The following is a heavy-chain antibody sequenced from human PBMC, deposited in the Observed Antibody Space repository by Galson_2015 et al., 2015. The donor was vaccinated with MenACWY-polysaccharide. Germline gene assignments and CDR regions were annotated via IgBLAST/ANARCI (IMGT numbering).Heavy chain of an antibody. D-gene: IGHD3-3*01. CDR1: GFSLNTRGVG. CDR3: AHRKLITVFGLVTDVGLYFDY. Sequence: PALVKPPQTLTLTCTFSGFSLNTRGVGVGWIRQPPGKALEWLALIYWDDDKRYSPSLTNRVTVTKDTSKNQVVLSMTNMDPVDTATYFCAHRKLITVFGLVTDVGLYFDYWSQGTLVTVSS. V-gene: IGHV2-5*02. CDR2: IYWDDDK. J-gene: IGHJ4*02.